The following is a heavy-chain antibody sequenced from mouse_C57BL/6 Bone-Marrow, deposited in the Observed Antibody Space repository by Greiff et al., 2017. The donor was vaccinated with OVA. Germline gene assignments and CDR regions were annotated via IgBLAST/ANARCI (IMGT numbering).Heavy chain of an antibody. V-gene: IGHV5-17*01. J-gene: IGHJ2*01. CDR3: ARLYYVYTS. CDR2: ISSGSSTI. D-gene: IGHD2-1*01. Sequence: EVKLVESGGGLVKPGGSLKLSCAASGFTFSDYGMHWVRQAPEKGLEWVAYISSGSSTIYYADTVKGRFTISRDNANTTLFLHMTSLRSEDTAMYYCARLYYVYTSWGRGTTLTVSA. CDR1: GFTFSDYG.